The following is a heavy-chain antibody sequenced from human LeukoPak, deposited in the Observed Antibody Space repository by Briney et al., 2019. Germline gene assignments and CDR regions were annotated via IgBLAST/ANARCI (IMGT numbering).Heavy chain of an antibody. D-gene: IGHD3-3*01. J-gene: IGHJ6*02. V-gene: IGHV7-4-1*02. CDR2: INTNTGDP. Sequence: GASVKVCCKASGYTLTYYAMNWVRQAPGQGLEWMGWINTNTGDPTYAQDFTGRFVFSLDTSVSTAYLQISSLQAEDTAVYYCARGRGVVGVTYYDGMDVWGQGTTVTVSS. CDR1: GYTLTYYA. CDR3: ARGRGVVGVTYYDGMDV.